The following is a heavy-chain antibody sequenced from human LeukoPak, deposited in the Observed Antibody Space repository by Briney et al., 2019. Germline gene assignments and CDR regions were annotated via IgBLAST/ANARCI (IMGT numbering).Heavy chain of an antibody. CDR1: GGTFSSYA. D-gene: IGHD3-22*01. CDR2: ISAYNGNT. CDR3: ARGGPIYYYDSSGYFHY. J-gene: IGHJ4*02. Sequence: ASVKVSCKASGGTFSSYAISWVRQAPGQGLEWMGWISAYNGNTNYAQKLQGRVTMTTDTSTSTAYMELRSLRSDDTAVYYCARGGPIYYYDSSGYFHYWGQGTLVTVSS. V-gene: IGHV1-18*01.